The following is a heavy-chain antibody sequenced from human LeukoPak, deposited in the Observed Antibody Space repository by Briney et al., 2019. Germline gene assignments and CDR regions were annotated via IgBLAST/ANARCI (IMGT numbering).Heavy chain of an antibody. Sequence: PGGSLRLSCAASGLTFTGYGMHWVRQAPGKGLEWVAVIWYDGSNKYYADSVKGRFTISRDNPKNTLYLQMNSLRAEDLAVYYCARDLGGTTSGIDYWGQGTLVTVSS. CDR2: IWYDGSNK. CDR1: GLTFTGYG. V-gene: IGHV3-33*01. D-gene: IGHD1-1*01. CDR3: ARDLGGTTSGIDY. J-gene: IGHJ4*02.